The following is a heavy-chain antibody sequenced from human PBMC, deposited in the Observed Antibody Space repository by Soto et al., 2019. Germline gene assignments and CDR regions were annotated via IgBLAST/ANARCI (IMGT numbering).Heavy chain of an antibody. CDR2: IYYSGST. D-gene: IGHD3-10*01. V-gene: IGHV4-31*03. CDR3: ARLTSGPVYFDY. J-gene: IGHJ4*02. Sequence: QVQLQESGPGLVKPSQTLSLTCTVSGCSISSGGYYWSWIRQHPGKGLEWIGYIYYSGSTYYNPSLKSRVTISVDTSKNQFSLKLSSVTAADTAVYYCARLTSGPVYFDYWGQGTLVTVSS. CDR1: GCSISSGGYY.